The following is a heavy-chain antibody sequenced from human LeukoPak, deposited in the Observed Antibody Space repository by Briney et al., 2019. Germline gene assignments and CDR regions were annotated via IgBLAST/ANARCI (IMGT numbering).Heavy chain of an antibody. CDR1: GFTFSSYE. D-gene: IGHD3-16*01. CDR3: ARDQDYVWGSPQFDY. J-gene: IGHJ4*02. Sequence: GGSLRLSCAASGFTFSSYEMNWVRQAPGKGLEWVSYISSSGSTIYYADSVKGRFTISRDNAKNSLYLQMNNLRAEDTAVYYCARDQDYVWGSPQFDYWGQGTLVTVSS. CDR2: ISSSGSTI. V-gene: IGHV3-48*03.